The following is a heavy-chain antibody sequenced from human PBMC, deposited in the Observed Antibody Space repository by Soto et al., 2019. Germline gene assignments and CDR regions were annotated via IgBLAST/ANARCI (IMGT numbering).Heavy chain of an antibody. V-gene: IGHV1-69*01. CDR2: IIPIFRSA. J-gene: IGHJ4*02. Sequence: QVQLVQSGAEVKKPGSSVKVSCKASGGDFINYGISWVRQAPGQGLEWMGGIIPIFRSANYAQKFQGRVTTAADESTTTAYMELTTLTSEDPAVYYCARDRYYDGVGYHYEAAYWGQGTLVTVSS. CDR3: ARDRYYDGVGYHYEAAY. D-gene: IGHD3-22*01. CDR1: GGDFINYG.